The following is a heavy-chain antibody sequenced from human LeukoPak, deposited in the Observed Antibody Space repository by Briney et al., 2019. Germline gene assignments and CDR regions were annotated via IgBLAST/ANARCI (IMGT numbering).Heavy chain of an antibody. D-gene: IGHD5-12*01. J-gene: IGHJ4*02. CDR1: GGSISSSNW. Sequence: SETLSLTCAVSGGSISSSNWWSWVRQPPGKGLEWIGEIYHSGSTYYNPSLKSRVTISVDTSKNQFSLKLSSVTAADTAVYYCARLEYSGYDWAATFDYWGQGTLVTVSS. V-gene: IGHV4-4*02. CDR2: IYHSGST. CDR3: ARLEYSGYDWAATFDY.